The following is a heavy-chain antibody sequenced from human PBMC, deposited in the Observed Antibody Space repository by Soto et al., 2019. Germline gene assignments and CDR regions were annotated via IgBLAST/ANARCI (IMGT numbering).Heavy chain of an antibody. CDR2: ISGSGDNT. CDR1: GFTFSNYA. CDR3: AKRPLAARPTDY. J-gene: IGHJ4*02. D-gene: IGHD6-6*01. Sequence: EVQLLESGGGLVQPGGSLRLSCAASGFTFSNYAMTWVRQAPGKGLEWVSTISGSGDNTYYADSVRGRFTISRDNSKNTFYQQMTTLRANDTAVYYCAKRPLAARPTDYWGQGTLVTVSS. V-gene: IGHV3-23*01.